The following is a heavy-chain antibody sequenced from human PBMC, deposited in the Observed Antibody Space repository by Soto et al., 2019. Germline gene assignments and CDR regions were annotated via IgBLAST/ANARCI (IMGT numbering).Heavy chain of an antibody. V-gene: IGHV3-30-3*01. CDR2: ISYDGSNK. Sequence: PGGSLRLSCVASGFTFSSYAMHWVRQAPGKGLEWVAVISYDGSNKYYADSVKGRFTISRDNSKNTLYLQMNSLRTEDTAVYYCARDLGAYSSSGRYYYGIDVWGQGTTVTVSS. CDR1: GFTFSSYA. D-gene: IGHD6-13*01. CDR3: ARDLGAYSSSGRYYYGIDV. J-gene: IGHJ6*02.